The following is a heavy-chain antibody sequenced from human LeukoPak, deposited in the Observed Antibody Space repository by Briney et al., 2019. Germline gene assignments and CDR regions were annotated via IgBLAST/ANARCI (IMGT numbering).Heavy chain of an antibody. CDR1: GFTFSNYA. CDR3: ARADRYGTTWYGRVDC. V-gene: IGHV3-23*01. D-gene: IGHD6-13*01. Sequence: GGSLRLSCGASGFTFSNYAMSWVRQAPGKGLESVSDIRSTGGTTAYADSVKGRFTISRDNSRNTLYLQMNSLRAEDTAVYYCARADRYGTTWYGRVDCWGQGTLVTVSS. J-gene: IGHJ4*02. CDR2: IRSTGGTT.